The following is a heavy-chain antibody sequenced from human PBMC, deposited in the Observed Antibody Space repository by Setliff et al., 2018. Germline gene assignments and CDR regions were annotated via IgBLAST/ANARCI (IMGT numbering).Heavy chain of an antibody. CDR1: GDSISSYY. CDR3: ARLSWNGLRYYGLDV. D-gene: IGHD3-3*01. CDR2: IYHSGST. J-gene: IGHJ6*02. Sequence: LSLTCTVSGDSISSYYWSWIRQPPGKGLEWIGSIYHSGSTYYNPSLKSRVTISVDTSKNQFSLKLRSVTAADTAVYYCARLSWNGLRYYGLDVWGQGTTVTVSS. V-gene: IGHV4-59*01.